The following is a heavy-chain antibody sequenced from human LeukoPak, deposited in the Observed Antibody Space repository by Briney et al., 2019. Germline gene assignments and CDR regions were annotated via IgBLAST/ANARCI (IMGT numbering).Heavy chain of an antibody. CDR2: ISYDGSNK. J-gene: IGHJ6*02. Sequence: GGSLRLSCAASGFTFSSYGMHWVRQAPGKGLEWVAVISYDGSNKDCADSVKGRFTISRDNSKNTLYLQMNSLRAEDTAVYYCAKDTPDYYYGMDVWGQGTTVTVSS. CDR1: GFTFSSYG. CDR3: AKDTPDYYYGMDV. V-gene: IGHV3-30*18.